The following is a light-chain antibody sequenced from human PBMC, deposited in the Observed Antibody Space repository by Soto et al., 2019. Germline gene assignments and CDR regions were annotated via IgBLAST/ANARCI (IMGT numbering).Light chain of an antibody. J-gene: IGLJ1*01. CDR3: AAWDDSLSGYV. CDR1: SSNIGSNY. V-gene: IGLV1-47*01. Sequence: QPVLTQPPSASGTPGQRGPLSCSGSSSNIGSNYVYWYQQLPGTAPKLLIYRNNQRPSGVPDRFSGSKSGTSASLAISGLRSEDEADYYCAAWDDSLSGYVFGTGTKVTVL. CDR2: RNN.